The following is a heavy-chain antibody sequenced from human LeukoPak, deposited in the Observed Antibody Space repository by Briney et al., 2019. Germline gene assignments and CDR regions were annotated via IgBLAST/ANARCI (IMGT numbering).Heavy chain of an antibody. CDR1: GGSFSGYY. J-gene: IGHJ4*02. CDR3: ARGLSYGDHEGFDH. V-gene: IGHV4-34*01. Sequence: SATLSLTCAVYGGSFSGYYWSWIRQPPGKGLEWIGEINHSGSTNYNPSLKSRVTISVDTSKNQFSLKLSSVTAADTAVYYCARGLSYGDHEGFDHWGQGTLVTVSS. CDR2: INHSGST. D-gene: IGHD4-17*01.